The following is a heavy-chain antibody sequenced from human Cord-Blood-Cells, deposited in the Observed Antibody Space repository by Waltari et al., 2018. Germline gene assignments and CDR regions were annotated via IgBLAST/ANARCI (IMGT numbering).Heavy chain of an antibody. D-gene: IGHD7-27*01. Sequence: QVQLVESGGGVVQPGGSLSLSCAASGFTFSSYGMHWVRQAPGKGLELVSFIRDDGSNKYYADSVKGRFTISRDNSKNTLYLQMNSLRAEDTAVYYCANGPDKTGEMDYWGQGTLVTVSS. CDR2: IRDDGSNK. J-gene: IGHJ4*02. V-gene: IGHV3-30*02. CDR3: ANGPDKTGEMDY. CDR1: GFTFSSYG.